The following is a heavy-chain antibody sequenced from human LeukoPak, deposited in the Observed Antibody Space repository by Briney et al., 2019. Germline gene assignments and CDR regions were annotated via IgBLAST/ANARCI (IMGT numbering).Heavy chain of an antibody. CDR3: ARAPTSSSGSYYARFDY. CDR1: GYTFTGYY. V-gene: IGHV1-69*13. J-gene: IGHJ4*02. D-gene: IGHD3-10*01. Sequence: SVKVSCRSSGYTFTGYYLHWVRQAPGQGLEWMGGIIPIFGTANYAQKFQGRVTITADESTSTAYMELSSLRSEDTAVYYCARAPTSSSGSYYARFDYWGQGTLVTVSS. CDR2: IIPIFGTA.